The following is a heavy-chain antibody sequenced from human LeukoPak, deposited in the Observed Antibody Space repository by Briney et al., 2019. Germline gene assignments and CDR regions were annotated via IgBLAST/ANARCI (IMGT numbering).Heavy chain of an antibody. V-gene: IGHV1-2*02. CDR2: INPNSGGT. J-gene: IGHJ4*02. Sequence: ASVKVSCKASGYTFAGYYMHWVRQGPGQGLEWMGWINPNSGGTNYAQKFQGRVTMTRYTSISTAYMELSRLRSDDTAVYYCAIPSTVTTLHYFDYWGQGTLVTVSS. CDR3: AIPSTVTTLHYFDY. CDR1: GYTFAGYY. D-gene: IGHD4-11*01.